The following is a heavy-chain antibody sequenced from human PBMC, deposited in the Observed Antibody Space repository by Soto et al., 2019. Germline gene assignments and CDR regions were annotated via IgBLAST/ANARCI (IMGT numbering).Heavy chain of an antibody. Sequence: SETLSLTCAVSGVSISSNNWWSWVRQPPGKGLEWIAEIYHAGYTHYNPSLKSRVSISMDNSRNQFSLRFTSVTAADTAVYYCAGESGFSQNCWGQGALVTVSS. J-gene: IGHJ4*02. CDR3: AGESGFSQNC. CDR1: GVSISSNNW. D-gene: IGHD5-18*01. V-gene: IGHV4-4*02. CDR2: IYHAGYT.